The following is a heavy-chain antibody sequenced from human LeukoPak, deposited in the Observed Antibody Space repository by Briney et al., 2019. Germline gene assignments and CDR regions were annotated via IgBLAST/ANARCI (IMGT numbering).Heavy chain of an antibody. V-gene: IGHV3-66*01. CDR2: IYSGGST. CDR3: ARAWDTTVVTLRLYY. D-gene: IGHD5-18*01. J-gene: IGHJ4*02. CDR1: GVTVNSNY. Sequence: PGGSLRLSCAVSGVTVNSNYMSWVRQAPGKGLEWVSVIYSGGSTFYADSVKGRFNISRDNSQNTLYLQMNSLRAEDTAVYYCARAWDTTVVTLRLYYWGQGTLVTVSS.